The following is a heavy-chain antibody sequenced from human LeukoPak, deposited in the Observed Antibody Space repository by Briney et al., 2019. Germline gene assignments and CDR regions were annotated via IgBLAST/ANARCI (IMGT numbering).Heavy chain of an antibody. CDR1: GTSFTNAW. CDR3: TTDRGITARPAFDS. D-gene: IGHD6-6*01. J-gene: IGHJ4*02. V-gene: IGHV3-15*01. Sequence: PGGSLRLSCATSGTSFTNAWMTWVRQAPGKGLEWVGRIKSKTDGGTIDYAAPVKGRFTILRDDSKMTLYLQMNSLKIEDTAVYYCTTDRGITARPAFDSWGQGTLVIVSS. CDR2: IKSKTDGGTI.